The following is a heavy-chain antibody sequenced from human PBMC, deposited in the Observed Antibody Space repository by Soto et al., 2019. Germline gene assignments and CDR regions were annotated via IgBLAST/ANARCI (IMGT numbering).Heavy chain of an antibody. CDR3: ARHLYDYVWGSYRH. V-gene: IGHV1-69*01. Sequence: QVQLVQSGAEVKETGSSVKVSCKSSGYIFKNYAVTWLRQAPGQGLEWMGGIIPVFGTPDYSQKFRGRFTISADEPTSTVYMELRSLTSEGTAVYYCARHLYDYVWGSYRHWGQGTLVTVSS. J-gene: IGHJ4*02. CDR1: GYIFKNYA. CDR2: IIPVFGTP. D-gene: IGHD3-16*02.